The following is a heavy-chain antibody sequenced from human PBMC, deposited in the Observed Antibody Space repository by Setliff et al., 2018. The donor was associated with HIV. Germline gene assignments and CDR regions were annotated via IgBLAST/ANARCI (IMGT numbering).Heavy chain of an antibody. J-gene: IGHJ6*03. V-gene: IGHV4-61*09. Sequence: SETLSLTCTVSGGSISSGSYYWSWIRQPAGKGLEWIGHIYTSGSTNYNPSLKSRFTISRDNAKKSLYLQMNSLRAGDTAVYYCAREGGTTILGVPYYYYYMDVWGKGTTVTVSS. D-gene: IGHD3-3*01. CDR1: GGSISSGSYY. CDR2: IYTSGST. CDR3: AREGGTTILGVPYYYYYMDV.